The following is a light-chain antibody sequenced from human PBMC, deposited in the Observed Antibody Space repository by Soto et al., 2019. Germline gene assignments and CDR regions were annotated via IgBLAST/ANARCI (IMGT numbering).Light chain of an antibody. CDR3: GSWDSSLGAYV. CDR2: DDN. V-gene: IGLV1-51*01. J-gene: IGLJ1*01. Sequence: QSVLTQPPSVSAASGQKVTISCSGSSSNIGGNSVSWYQQLPGTAPKLLIYDDNKRPSGIPDRFSDSKSGTSATLGITGFQTGDEADYYCGSWDSSLGAYVFGTGTKVTVL. CDR1: SSNIGGNS.